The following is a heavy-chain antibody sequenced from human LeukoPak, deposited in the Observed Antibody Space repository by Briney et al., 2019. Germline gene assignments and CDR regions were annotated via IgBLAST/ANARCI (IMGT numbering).Heavy chain of an antibody. CDR1: GFTFSSYA. D-gene: IGHD3-22*01. V-gene: IGHV3-23*01. Sequence: GGSLRLSCAASGFTFSSYAMSWVRQAPGKGLEWVSAISGSGGSTYYADSVKGRFTISRDNSKNTLYLQMNSLRAEDTAVYYCAKDLPKNSWAYDSSEAFDIWGQGTMVTVSS. CDR3: AKDLPKNSWAYDSSEAFDI. CDR2: ISGSGGST. J-gene: IGHJ3*02.